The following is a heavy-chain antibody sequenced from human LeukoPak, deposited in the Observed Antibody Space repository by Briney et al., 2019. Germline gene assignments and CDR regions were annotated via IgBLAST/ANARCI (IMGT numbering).Heavy chain of an antibody. V-gene: IGHV1-46*01. CDR3: ARDACSTTICQAGGNWFDP. CDR2: INPSGGST. Sequence: ASVKVSCKASGYTFTSYYMHWVRQAPGQGLEWMGIINPSGGSTSYAQKFQGRVTMTRDTSTSTVYMELSSLRSEDTAVYFCARDACSTTICQAGGNWFDPWGQGTLVNVS. CDR1: GYTFTSYY. D-gene: IGHD2-2*01. J-gene: IGHJ5*02.